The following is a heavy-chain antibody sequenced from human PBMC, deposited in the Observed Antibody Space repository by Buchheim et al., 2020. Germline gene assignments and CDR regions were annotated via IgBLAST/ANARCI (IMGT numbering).Heavy chain of an antibody. CDR3: ARGPYYDSSGLNY. CDR2: ISSSSSSI. D-gene: IGHD3-22*01. Sequence: EVQPVESGGGLVKPGGSLRLSCAASGFTFSSYSMNWVRQAPGKGLEWVSSISSSSSSIYYADSVKGRFTISRDNAKNSLYLQMNSLRAEDTAVYYCARGPYYDSSGLNYWGQGTL. CDR1: GFTFSSYS. V-gene: IGHV3-21*01. J-gene: IGHJ4*02.